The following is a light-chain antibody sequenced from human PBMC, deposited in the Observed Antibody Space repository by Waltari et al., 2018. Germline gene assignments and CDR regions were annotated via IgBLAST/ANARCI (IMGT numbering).Light chain of an antibody. J-gene: IGLJ1*01. CDR2: YDR. Sequence: SYVVTQPPSVSVAPGETATITCGGDNIGTYSVHWYHQKAGQAPALVIFYDRDRPSGIPDRFSGSNSGNTATLTISRVEAGDEARYYCHVWHPHVDPGVFGTGTEVTVL. V-gene: IGLV3-21*04. CDR3: HVWHPHVDPGV. CDR1: NIGTYS.